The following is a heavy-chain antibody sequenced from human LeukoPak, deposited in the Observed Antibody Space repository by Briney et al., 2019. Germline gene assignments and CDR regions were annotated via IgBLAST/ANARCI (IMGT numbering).Heavy chain of an antibody. J-gene: IGHJ3*02. D-gene: IGHD3-22*01. Sequence: SVKVSCKASGFTFTSSAMQWVRQARGQRLEWIGWIVVGSGNTNYAQKFQERVTITRDMFTSTTYMELSSLRSEDTAVYYCAGTYYYDSSGPGGDAFDIWGQGTMVTVSS. CDR1: GFTFTSSA. CDR3: AGTYYYDSSGPGGDAFDI. V-gene: IGHV1-58*02. CDR2: IVVGSGNT.